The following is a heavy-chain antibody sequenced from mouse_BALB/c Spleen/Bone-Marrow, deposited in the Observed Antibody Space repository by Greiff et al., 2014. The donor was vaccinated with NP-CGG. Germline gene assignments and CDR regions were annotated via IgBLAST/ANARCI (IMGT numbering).Heavy chain of an antibody. D-gene: IGHD1-1*01. CDR1: GYAFSSYW. CDR3: ARRGYYGSSYYFDY. V-gene: IGHV1-80*01. J-gene: IGHJ2*01. CDR2: IYPGDGDT. Sequence: QVQLQQSGAELVRPGSSVKISCKASGYAFSSYWMNWVKQRPGQGLEWIGQIYPGDGDTSYNGKFKGKATLTADKSSSTAYMQLSSLTSEDSAVYFCARRGYYGSSYYFDYWGQGTTLTVSS.